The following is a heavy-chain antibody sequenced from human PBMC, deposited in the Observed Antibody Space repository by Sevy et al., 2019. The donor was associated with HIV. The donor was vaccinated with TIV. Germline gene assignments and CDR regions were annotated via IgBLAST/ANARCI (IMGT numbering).Heavy chain of an antibody. Sequence: ASVKVSCKASGYTFTNYAIHWVRQAPGQKLEWMGRINVGNGNTLSQKFQDRATFTRDTSASTAYMQLSSLRSEDTAVYYCARGEFCSGRSCYSEFFDYWGQGALVTVSS. CDR1: GYTFTNYA. CDR2: INVGNGNT. V-gene: IGHV1-3*01. CDR3: ARGEFCSGRSCYSEFFDY. D-gene: IGHD2-15*01. J-gene: IGHJ4*02.